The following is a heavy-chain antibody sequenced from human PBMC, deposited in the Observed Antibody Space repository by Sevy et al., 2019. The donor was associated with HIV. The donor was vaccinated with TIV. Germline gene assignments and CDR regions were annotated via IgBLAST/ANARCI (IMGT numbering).Heavy chain of an antibody. CDR2: ISSSSSTI. V-gene: IGHV3-48*02. CDR3: ARLYYDYVWGSYPFKDFDY. CDR1: GFTFSSYS. D-gene: IGHD3-16*01. J-gene: IGHJ4*02. Sequence: GGPLRLSCAASGFTFSSYSMNWVRQAPGKGLEWVSYISSSSSTIYYADSVKGRFTISRDNAKNSLYLQMNSLRDEDTAVYYCARLYYDYVWGSYPFKDFDYWGQGTLVTVSS.